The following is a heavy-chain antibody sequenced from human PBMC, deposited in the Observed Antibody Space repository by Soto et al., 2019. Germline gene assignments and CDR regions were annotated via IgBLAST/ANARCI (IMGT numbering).Heavy chain of an antibody. CDR1: GLPFSTYA. D-gene: IGHD2-15*01. Sequence: GGSLRLSCATSGLPFSTYAMTWVRQAPGKGLEWVSTFNGNGGGTYYADSVKGRFTISRDNSKNTLYLQMDSLRAEDTATYYCAKDNSLHWFDPWGQGTLVTVSS. CDR3: AKDNSLHWFDP. V-gene: IGHV3-23*01. J-gene: IGHJ5*02. CDR2: FNGNGGGT.